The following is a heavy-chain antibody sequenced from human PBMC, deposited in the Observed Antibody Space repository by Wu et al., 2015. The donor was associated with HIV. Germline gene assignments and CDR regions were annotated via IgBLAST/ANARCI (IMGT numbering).Heavy chain of an antibody. Sequence: QVQLVQSGAEVGKPGASVKVSCKASGYTFTDYYLHWLRQAPGQGPEYMGWININNGGTKYEQKFQGRVTMTRDMSINTAYMELTGLRSDDTAVYFCARYYGNWYLDVWGRGTLITVSS. J-gene: IGHJ2*01. D-gene: IGHD3-16*01. CDR1: GYTFTDYY. CDR3: ARYYGNWYLDV. V-gene: IGHV1-2*02. CDR2: ININNGGT.